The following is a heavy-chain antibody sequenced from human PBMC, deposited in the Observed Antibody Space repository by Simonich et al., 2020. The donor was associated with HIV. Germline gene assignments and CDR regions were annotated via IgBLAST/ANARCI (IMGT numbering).Heavy chain of an antibody. CDR1: GFTFRCYA. D-gene: IGHD3-3*01. Sequence: EVQLLESGGGLVQPGGSLRLSCAASGFTFRCYAMSWVRQAPGKGLEWGSAIRGSGGRTDYADSVKGRFTISRDNSKNTLYLQMNSLRAEDTAVYYCAKDRYYNFWSGYYDYWGQGTLVTVSS. CDR2: IRGSGGRT. J-gene: IGHJ4*02. V-gene: IGHV3-23*01. CDR3: AKDRYYNFWSGYYDY.